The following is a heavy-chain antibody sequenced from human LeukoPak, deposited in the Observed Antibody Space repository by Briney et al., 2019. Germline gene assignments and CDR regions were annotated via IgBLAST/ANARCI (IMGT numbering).Heavy chain of an antibody. CDR2: ISYDGSDK. Sequence: PGGSLRLSCAASGFSFSTYGMHWVRQAPGKGLEWVTDISYDGSDKYYGDSVKGRYTISRDNSKNTLYLQMHSLRTEDTAVYYCVKAGYGELLRFDYWGQGTLVTVSS. CDR3: VKAGYGELLRFDY. CDR1: GFSFSTYG. J-gene: IGHJ4*02. D-gene: IGHD3-10*01. V-gene: IGHV3-30*18.